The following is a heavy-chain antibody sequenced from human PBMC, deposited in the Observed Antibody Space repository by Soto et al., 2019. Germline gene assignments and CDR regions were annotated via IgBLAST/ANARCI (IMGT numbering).Heavy chain of an antibody. CDR3: ARAGRGGSSWYGY. CDR1: GFPFSNTT. Sequence: QVQLVESGGGLFNPGGPRRLSCEPSGFPFSNTTRNWIRQAPGKGLEWVSYISSSGNTFYYADSVKGRFTISRDNAQNSLYLQMNSLRAEDTAVYYCARAGRGGSSWYGYWGQGTLVTVSS. CDR2: ISSSGNTF. V-gene: IGHV3-11*01. J-gene: IGHJ4*02. D-gene: IGHD6-13*01.